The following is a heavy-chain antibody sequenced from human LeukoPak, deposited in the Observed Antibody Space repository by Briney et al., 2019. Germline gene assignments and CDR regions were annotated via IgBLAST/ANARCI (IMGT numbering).Heavy chain of an antibody. Sequence: SETLSLTCTVSGGSVSSGSYYWSWIRQPPGKGLEWIGYIYYSGSTNYNPSLKRRVTISVDTSKNQFSLKLSSVTAADTAVYYCARGNYCSGGSCYWFDPWGQGTLVTVSS. V-gene: IGHV4-61*01. J-gene: IGHJ5*02. CDR3: ARGNYCSGGSCYWFDP. CDR2: IYYSGST. D-gene: IGHD2-15*01. CDR1: GGSVSSGSYY.